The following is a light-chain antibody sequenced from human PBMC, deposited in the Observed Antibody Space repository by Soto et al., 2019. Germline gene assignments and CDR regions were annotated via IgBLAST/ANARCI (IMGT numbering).Light chain of an antibody. CDR3: QQRSNWPPRT. CDR1: QGIGDT. V-gene: IGKV3-11*01. Sequence: EVVLTQSPATLSVSPGEGVTLSCRASQGIGDTLAWYQQKPGLAPRLLISGASNRAAGIPDRFSGSGSGTDFTLTISSLEPEDFAVYYCQQRSNWPPRTFGQGTKVDIK. J-gene: IGKJ1*01. CDR2: GAS.